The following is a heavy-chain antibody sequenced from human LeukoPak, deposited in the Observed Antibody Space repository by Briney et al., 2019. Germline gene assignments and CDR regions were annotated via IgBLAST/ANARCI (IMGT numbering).Heavy chain of an antibody. CDR2: INPNSGGT. D-gene: IGHD3-3*01. J-gene: IGHJ4*02. V-gene: IGHV1-2*02. Sequence: GASVKVSCKASGYTFTGYYMHWVRQAPGQGLEWMGWINPNSGGTNYAQKFQGRVTMTRDTSISTAYMELSRLRSDDTAVYYCARDRYWSGYYPDYWGQGTLVTVSS. CDR3: ARDRYWSGYYPDY. CDR1: GYTFTGYY.